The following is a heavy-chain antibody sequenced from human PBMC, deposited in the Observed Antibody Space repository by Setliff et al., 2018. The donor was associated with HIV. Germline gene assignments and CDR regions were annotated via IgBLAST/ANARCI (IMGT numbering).Heavy chain of an antibody. Sequence: PSETLSLTCAVSGYSISSGYYWGWIRQPPGKGLEWIGSIYHSGSTYYNPSLKSRVTISVDTSKNQFSLKLSSVTAADTAVYYCASGHAGATFYYGMDVWGQGTTVNVSS. CDR2: IYHSGST. J-gene: IGHJ6*02. D-gene: IGHD6-25*01. CDR1: GYSISSGYY. V-gene: IGHV4-38-2*01. CDR3: ASGHAGATFYYGMDV.